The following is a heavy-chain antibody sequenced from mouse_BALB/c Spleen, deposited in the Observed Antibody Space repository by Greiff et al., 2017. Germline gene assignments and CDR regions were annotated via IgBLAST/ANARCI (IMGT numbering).Heavy chain of an antibody. CDR3: ARMKITTSYYYAMDY. CDR1: GFTFSSYA. Sequence: EVQLVESGGGLVKPGGSLKLSCAASGFTFSSYAMSWVRQSPGKRLEWVAEISSGGSYTYYPDTVTGRFTISRDNAKNTLYLEMSSLRSEDTAMYYCARMKITTSYYYAMDYWGQGTSVTVSS. V-gene: IGHV5-9-4*01. CDR2: ISSGGSYT. J-gene: IGHJ4*01. D-gene: IGHD2-4*01.